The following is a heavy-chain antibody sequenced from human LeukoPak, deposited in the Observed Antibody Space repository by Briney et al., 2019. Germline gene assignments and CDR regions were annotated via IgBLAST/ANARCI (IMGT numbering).Heavy chain of an antibody. CDR3: ARVVAAARYGGAFDS. V-gene: IGHV1-2*02. Sequence: ASVKVSCKASGYTFTGYYMHWVRQAPGQGLEWMGWINPNSGGTNYAQKFQGRVTMTRDTSISTAYMELSRLRSDDTAVYYCARVVAAARYGGAFDSWGQGTMVTVSS. CDR1: GYTFTGYY. J-gene: IGHJ3*02. CDR2: INPNSGGT. D-gene: IGHD6-13*01.